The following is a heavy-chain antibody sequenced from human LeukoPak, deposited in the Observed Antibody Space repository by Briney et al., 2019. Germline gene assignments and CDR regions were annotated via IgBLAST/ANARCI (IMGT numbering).Heavy chain of an antibody. CDR3: ASLKLGFRWFDP. CDR1: GGSFSGYY. V-gene: IGHV4-4*09. CDR2: IYTSGST. Sequence: KPSEALSLTCAVYGGSFSGYYWSWIRQPPGKGLEWIGYIYTSGSTNYNPSLKSRVTISVDTSKNQFSLKLSSVTAADTAVYYCASLKLGFRWFDPWGQGTLVTVSS. D-gene: IGHD7-27*01. J-gene: IGHJ5*02.